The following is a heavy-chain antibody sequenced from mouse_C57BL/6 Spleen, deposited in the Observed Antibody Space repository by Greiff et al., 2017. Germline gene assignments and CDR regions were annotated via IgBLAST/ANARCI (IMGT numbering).Heavy chain of an antibody. J-gene: IGHJ1*03. V-gene: IGHV1-50*01. CDR1: GYTFTSYW. Sequence: VQLQQPGAELVKPGASVKLSCKASGYTFTSYWMQWVKQRPGQGLEWIGEIDPSDSYTNYNQKFKGKATLTVDPSSSTAYMQLSSLTSEDSAVYDCARGARNYVNWYCDVWGTGTTVTVSS. D-gene: IGHD2-5*01. CDR2: IDPSDSYT. CDR3: ARGARNYVNWYCDV.